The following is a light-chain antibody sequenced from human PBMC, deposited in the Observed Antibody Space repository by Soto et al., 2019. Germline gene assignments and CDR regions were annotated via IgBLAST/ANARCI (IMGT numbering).Light chain of an antibody. CDR1: QSVSSY. V-gene: IGKV3-11*01. CDR3: QQRSNWPPIT. Sequence: EIVLTQSPATLSLSPGERATLSCRASQSVSSYLGWYQQKPGQAPRLLIYDASNRATGIPARFSGSGSGTDFTLTISSPEPEDFAVYYCQQRSNWPPITFGQGTRLEIK. CDR2: DAS. J-gene: IGKJ5*01.